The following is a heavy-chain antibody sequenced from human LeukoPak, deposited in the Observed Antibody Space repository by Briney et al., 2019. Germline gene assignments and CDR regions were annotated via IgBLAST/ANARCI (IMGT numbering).Heavy chain of an antibody. J-gene: IGHJ3*02. D-gene: IGHD3-3*01. V-gene: IGHV3-48*03. Sequence: GGSLRLSCAASGFTFSSYEMNWVRQAPGKGLEWVSYINSAFITFYADSVKGRFTISRDNAKNSLYLQMNSLRVEDTAFYYCARERMNTMGDACDIWGQGTLVTVSS. CDR3: ARERMNTMGDACDI. CDR2: INSAFIT. CDR1: GFTFSSYE.